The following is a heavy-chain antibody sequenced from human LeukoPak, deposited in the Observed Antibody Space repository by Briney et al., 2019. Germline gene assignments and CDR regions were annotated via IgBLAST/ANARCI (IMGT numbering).Heavy chain of an antibody. Sequence: PGRSLRLSCAASGFTFSGYGMHWVRQAPGKGLEWVAVISYDGSNKYYADSVKGRFTISRDNSKNTLYLQMNSLRAEDTAVYYCARALGGAIYGSGSYYNFPYYYYYGMDVWGQGTTVTVSS. CDR1: GFTFSGYG. J-gene: IGHJ6*02. D-gene: IGHD3-10*01. V-gene: IGHV3-30*03. CDR2: ISYDGSNK. CDR3: ARALGGAIYGSGSYYNFPYYYYYGMDV.